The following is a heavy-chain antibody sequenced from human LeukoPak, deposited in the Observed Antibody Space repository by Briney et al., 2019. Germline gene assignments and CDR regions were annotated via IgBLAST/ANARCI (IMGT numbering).Heavy chain of an antibody. V-gene: IGHV1-8*03. J-gene: IGHJ6*03. CDR2: MNPNSGNT. D-gene: IGHD2-8*01. Sequence: PGGSLRLSCAASGFTFSSYDINWVRQATGQGLEWMGWMNPNSGNTGYAQKFQGRVTITRNTSISTAYMELSSLRSEDTAVYYCARGAGSPYCTNGVCYTDYYYYYMDVWGKGTTVTVSS. CDR3: ARGAGSPYCTNGVCYTDYYYYYMDV. CDR1: GFTFSSYD.